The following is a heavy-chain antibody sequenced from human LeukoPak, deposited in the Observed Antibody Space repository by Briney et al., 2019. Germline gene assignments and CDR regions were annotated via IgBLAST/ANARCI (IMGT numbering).Heavy chain of an antibody. V-gene: IGHV3-9*01. J-gene: IGHJ3*02. Sequence: GGSLRLSCAASGFTFDDYAMHWVRQAPGKGLEWVSGISWNSGSIGYADSVKGRFTISRDNAKNSLYLQMNSLRAEDTALYYCAVGSGAFDIWGQGIMVTVSS. CDR2: ISWNSGSI. CDR1: GFTFDDYA. CDR3: AVGSGAFDI.